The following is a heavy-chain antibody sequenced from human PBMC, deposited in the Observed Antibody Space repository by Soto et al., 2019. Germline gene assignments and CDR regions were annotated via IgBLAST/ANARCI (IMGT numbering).Heavy chain of an antibody. CDR3: ARLSIVVVVAASSDDAFDI. CDR2: ISSSSSTI. Sequence: GGSLRLSCAASGFTFSSYSMNWVRQAPGKGLEWVSYISSSSSTIYYADSVKGRFTISRDNAKNSLYLQMNSLRAEETAVYYCARLSIVVVVAASSDDAFDIWGQGTMVTVSS. CDR1: GFTFSSYS. D-gene: IGHD2-15*01. V-gene: IGHV3-48*01. J-gene: IGHJ3*02.